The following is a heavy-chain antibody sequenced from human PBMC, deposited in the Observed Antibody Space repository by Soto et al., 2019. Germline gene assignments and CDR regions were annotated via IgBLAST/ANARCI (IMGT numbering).Heavy chain of an antibody. CDR3: ARDHGISGYYYYYYHGMDV. V-gene: IGHV1-69*13. CDR2: IIPIFGTA. Sequence: ASVKVSCKASGGTFSSYAISWVRQAPGQGLEWMGGIIPIFGTANYAQKFQGRVTITADESTSTAYMELSSLRSEDTAVYYCARDHGISGYYYYYYHGMDVWGQGTTVTVSS. D-gene: IGHD3-22*01. CDR1: GGTFSSYA. J-gene: IGHJ6*02.